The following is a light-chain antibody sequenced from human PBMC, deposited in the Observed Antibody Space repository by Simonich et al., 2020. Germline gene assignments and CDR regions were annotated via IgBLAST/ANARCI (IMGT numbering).Light chain of an antibody. CDR2: WAS. J-gene: IGKJ2*01. V-gene: IGKV4-1*01. Sequence: DIVMTQSPDSLAVSLGERATINSKSSQSVLYSSNNKNYLAWYQQKPGQPPKLLIYWASTRESGVPDRFSGSGSGTDFTRTISSLQAEDVAVYYCQQYYSTPPTFGQGTKLEIK. CDR3: QQYYSTPPT. CDR1: QSVLYSSNNKNY.